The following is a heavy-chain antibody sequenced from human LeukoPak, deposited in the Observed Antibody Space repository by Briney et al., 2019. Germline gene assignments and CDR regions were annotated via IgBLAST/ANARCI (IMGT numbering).Heavy chain of an antibody. CDR2: IRYDGSNK. V-gene: IGHV3-30*02. D-gene: IGHD6-6*01. Sequence: GGSLRLSCAASGFTFSSYGMHWVRQAPGKGLEWVAFIRYDGSNKYYADSVKGRFTISRDNSKNTLYLQMNSLRAEDTAVYYCAKDRAFGSSSHYYYYYMDVWGKGTTVTVSS. J-gene: IGHJ6*03. CDR1: GFTFSSYG. CDR3: AKDRAFGSSSHYYYYYMDV.